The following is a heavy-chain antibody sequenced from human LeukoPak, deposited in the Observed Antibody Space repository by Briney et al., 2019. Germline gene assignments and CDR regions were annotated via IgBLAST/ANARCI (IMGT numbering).Heavy chain of an antibody. Sequence: SQTLSLTCTVSGGSISSGSYYWGWIRQPPGKGLEWIGSIYYSGSTYYNPSLKSRVTISVDTSKNQFSLKLSSVTAADTAVYYCARDAGGLLYYYYMDVWGKGTTVTVSS. CDR3: ARDAGGLLYYYYMDV. CDR1: GGSISSGSYY. J-gene: IGHJ6*03. CDR2: IYYSGST. D-gene: IGHD2/OR15-2a*01. V-gene: IGHV4-39*07.